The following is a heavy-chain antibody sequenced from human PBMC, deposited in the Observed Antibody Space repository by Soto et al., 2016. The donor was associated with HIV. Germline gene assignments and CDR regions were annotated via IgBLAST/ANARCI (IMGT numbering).Heavy chain of an antibody. Sequence: EVQLVESGGGLVKPGGSLRLSCAASGFTFSNAWMTWVRQAPGKGLEWVGRIKTKTDDGTTDYAAPVKGRFTISRDDSKNTLYLQMNSLKTEDTAVYYCTTGTDRGLTYYYYYGMDVWGPRGPRSPVSS. CDR2: IKTKTDDGTT. CDR3: TTGTDRGLTYYYYYGMDV. V-gene: IGHV3-15*01. D-gene: IGHD2-21*02. J-gene: IGHJ6*04. CDR1: GFTFSNAW.